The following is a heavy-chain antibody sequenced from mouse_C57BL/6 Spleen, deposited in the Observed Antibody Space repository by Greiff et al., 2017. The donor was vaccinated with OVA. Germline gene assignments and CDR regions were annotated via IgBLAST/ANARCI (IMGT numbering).Heavy chain of an antibody. CDR3: ALYYGSSDWYFDV. Sequence: QVQLQQSGPELVKPGASVKISCKASGYSFTSYYIHWVKQRPGQGLEWIGWIYPGSGNTKYNEKIKGKATLTADTSSSTAYMQLSSLTSEDSAVYYCALYYGSSDWYFDVWGTGTTVTVSS. CDR2: IYPGSGNT. D-gene: IGHD1-1*01. CDR1: GYSFTSYY. V-gene: IGHV1-66*01. J-gene: IGHJ1*03.